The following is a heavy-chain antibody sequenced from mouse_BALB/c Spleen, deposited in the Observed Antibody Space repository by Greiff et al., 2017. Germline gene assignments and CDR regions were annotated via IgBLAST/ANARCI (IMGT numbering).Heavy chain of an antibody. CDR2: IYPGSGST. V-gene: IGHV1-55*01. CDR3: ARGGGGYCDY. CDR1: GYNFTSYW. Sequence: VQLQQPGAELVKPGTSVKLSCKASGYNFTSYWINWVKLRPGQGLEWIGDIYPGSGSTNYNEKFKSKATLTVDTSSSTAYMQLSSLASEDSALYYCARGGGGYCDYGGQGTTLTVSS. D-gene: IGHD1-1*02. J-gene: IGHJ2*01.